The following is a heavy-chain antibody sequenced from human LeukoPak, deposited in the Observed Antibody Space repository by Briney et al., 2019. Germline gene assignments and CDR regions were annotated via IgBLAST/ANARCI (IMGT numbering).Heavy chain of an antibody. CDR2: IYPGDSNS. CDR3: ARHSGGYDLDY. V-gene: IGHV5-51*01. D-gene: IGHD5-12*01. J-gene: IGHJ4*02. Sequence: GESLKISCRGSGYGFTSYWIVWVRQMPGKGLEWMGVIYPGDSNSRYSPSFQGQVTISADNSISTAYLQWSSLKASDTAMYYCARHSGGYDLDYWGQGTLVTVSA. CDR1: GYGFTSYW.